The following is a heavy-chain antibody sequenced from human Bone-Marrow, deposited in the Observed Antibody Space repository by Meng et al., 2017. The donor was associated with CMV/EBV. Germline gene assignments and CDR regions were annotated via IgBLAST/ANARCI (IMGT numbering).Heavy chain of an antibody. V-gene: IGHV3-30*04. CDR2: ISYDGSNK. D-gene: IGHD3-22*01. CDR3: ARDTPSSSGYHNWFDP. CDR1: GFTFSSYA. Sequence: GGSLRLSCAASGFTFSSYAMHWVRQAPGKGLEWVAVISYDGSNKYYADSVKGRFTISRDNSKNTLYLQMNSLRAEDTAVYYCARDTPSSSGYHNWFDPWAQGTLVTVSS. J-gene: IGHJ5*02.